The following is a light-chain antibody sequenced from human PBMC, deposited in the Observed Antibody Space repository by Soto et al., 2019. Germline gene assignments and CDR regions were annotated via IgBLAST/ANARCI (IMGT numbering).Light chain of an antibody. CDR2: DAS. Sequence: DIQMTQSPSTLSASVGDRVTITCRASQSISSWLAWYQQKPGKAPKLLIYDASSLESGVPSRFSGSGSGTHFTLTISSLQPEDSATFYCQQTYSFWTFGQGTKVDIK. CDR1: QSISSW. J-gene: IGKJ1*01. V-gene: IGKV1-5*01. CDR3: QQTYSFWT.